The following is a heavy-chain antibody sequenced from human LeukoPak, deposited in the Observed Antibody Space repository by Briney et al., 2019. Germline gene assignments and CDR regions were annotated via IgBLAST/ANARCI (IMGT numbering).Heavy chain of an antibody. J-gene: IGHJ4*02. CDR2: IRYDGSNK. D-gene: IGHD3-9*01. V-gene: IGHV3-30*02. CDR1: GFTFSSYG. CDR3: ARVGGYDILTGYYPLDY. Sequence: GGSLRLSCAASGFTFSSYGMHWVRQAPGKGLEWVAFIRYDGSNKYYADSVKGRFTISRDNSKNTLYLQMNSLRAEDTAVYYCARVGGYDILTGYYPLDYWGQGTLVTVSS.